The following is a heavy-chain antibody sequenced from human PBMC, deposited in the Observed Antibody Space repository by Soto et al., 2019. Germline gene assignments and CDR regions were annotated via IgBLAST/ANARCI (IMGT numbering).Heavy chain of an antibody. D-gene: IGHD6-19*01. Sequence: QVQLVESGGGVVQPGRSLRLSCPASGFTFSSYGMHWVRQAPGKGLEWVAVISYDGSNKYYADSVKGRFTISRDNTKNTQSLQMNNVRAEDTAVYYCAKDRRYSSGWYYYYYGMDVWGQGTTVTVSS. CDR3: AKDRRYSSGWYYYYYGMDV. CDR2: ISYDGSNK. CDR1: GFTFSSYG. J-gene: IGHJ6*02. V-gene: IGHV3-30*18.